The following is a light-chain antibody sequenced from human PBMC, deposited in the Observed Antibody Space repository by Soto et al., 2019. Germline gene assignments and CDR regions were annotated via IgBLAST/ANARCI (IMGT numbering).Light chain of an antibody. J-gene: IGKJ1*01. CDR1: QGISSY. CDR2: DSS. V-gene: IGKV1-9*01. CDR3: QQLNSFPLT. Sequence: DLQLTQSPSFLSASVGDRVTITCRASQGISSYLAWYQQKPGKAPKLLIFDSSTLQSGVPSRFSGSGSGTEFTLTISSLQPEDSATFYCQQLNSFPLTFGQGTRVEI.